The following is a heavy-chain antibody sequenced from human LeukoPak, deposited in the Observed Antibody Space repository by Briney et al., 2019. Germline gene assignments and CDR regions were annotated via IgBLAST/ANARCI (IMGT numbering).Heavy chain of an antibody. J-gene: IGHJ5*02. D-gene: IGHD5-18*01. CDR3: ARKPSQNSYGYMYNWFDP. Sequence: GASVKVSCKASGGTFSSYAISWVRQAPGQGLEWMGGIIPIFGTANYAQKFQGRVTITADKSTSTAYMELSSLRSEDTAVYYCARKPSQNSYGYMYNWFDPWGQGTLVTVSS. CDR2: IIPIFGTA. V-gene: IGHV1-69*06. CDR1: GGTFSSYA.